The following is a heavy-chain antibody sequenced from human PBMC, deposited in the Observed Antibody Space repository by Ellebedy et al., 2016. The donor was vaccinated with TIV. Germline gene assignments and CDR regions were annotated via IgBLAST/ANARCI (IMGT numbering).Heavy chain of an antibody. J-gene: IGHJ4*02. CDR1: EFTFNTYG. D-gene: IGHD1-1*01. CDR3: AKRYRSYFDY. V-gene: IGHV3-30*18. Sequence: GESLKISCAASEFTFNTYGMNWVRQAPGKGLEWVALISSDGSSKSYADSVKGRFTISRDNSKNTLYLQMNSLREGDTAVHYCAKRYRSYFDYWGQGTLVTVSS. CDR2: ISSDGSSK.